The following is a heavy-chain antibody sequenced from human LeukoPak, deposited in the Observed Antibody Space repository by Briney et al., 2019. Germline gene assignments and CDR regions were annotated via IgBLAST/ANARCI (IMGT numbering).Heavy chain of an antibody. V-gene: IGHV3-48*03. CDR1: GFTLSIYE. Sequence: GGSLRLSCAASGFTLSIYEMNWVRQAPGKGLEWVSYISSDGTIYSADSVRGRFTISRDNAKNSLHLQMNSLRVEDTAVYYCARGRTGSFYSDYWGQGTLVTVSS. J-gene: IGHJ4*02. CDR2: ISSDGTI. CDR3: ARGRTGSFYSDY. D-gene: IGHD6-6*01.